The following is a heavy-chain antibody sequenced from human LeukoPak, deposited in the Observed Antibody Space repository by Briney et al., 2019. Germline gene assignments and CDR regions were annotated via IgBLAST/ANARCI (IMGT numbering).Heavy chain of an antibody. CDR1: GGSISSYY. CDR2: IYYSGST. J-gene: IGHJ4*02. CDR3: ASYDFWSGYYVH. Sequence: PSETLSLTCTVSGGSISSYYWSWIRQPPGKGLEWIGYIYYSGSTNYNPSLKSRVTISVDTSKNQFSLKLSSVTAADTAVYYCASYDFWSGYYVHWGQGTLVTVSS. D-gene: IGHD3-3*01. V-gene: IGHV4-59*08.